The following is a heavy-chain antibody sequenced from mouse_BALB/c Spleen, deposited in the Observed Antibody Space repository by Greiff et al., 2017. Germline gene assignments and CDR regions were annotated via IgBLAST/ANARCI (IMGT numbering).Heavy chain of an antibody. Sequence: VQLQQSGTVLARPGASVKMSCKASGYTFTSYWMHWVKQRPGQGLEWIGAIYPGNSDTSYNQKFKGKAKLTAVTSTSTAYMELSSLTNEDSAVYYCTRERTGTGVYAMDYWGQGTSVTVSS. CDR1: GYTFTSYW. V-gene: IGHV1-5*01. CDR2: IYPGNSDT. CDR3: TRERTGTGVYAMDY. J-gene: IGHJ4*01. D-gene: IGHD4-1*01.